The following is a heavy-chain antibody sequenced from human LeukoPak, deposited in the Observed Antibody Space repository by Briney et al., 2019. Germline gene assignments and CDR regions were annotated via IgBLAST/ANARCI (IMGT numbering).Heavy chain of an antibody. CDR2: IGPSSGYT. Sequence: KAGGSLRLSCTGDGFTFSDYFMTWIRQAAGKGLEWVSYIGPSSGYTNYADSVRGRFTISRDNAKNSLYLQMTSLRAEDTAVYFCARERRAVPNADNPTGVFDIWGQGTMVTVSS. V-gene: IGHV3-11*06. J-gene: IGHJ3*02. D-gene: IGHD1-14*01. CDR1: GFTFSDYF. CDR3: ARERRAVPNADNPTGVFDI.